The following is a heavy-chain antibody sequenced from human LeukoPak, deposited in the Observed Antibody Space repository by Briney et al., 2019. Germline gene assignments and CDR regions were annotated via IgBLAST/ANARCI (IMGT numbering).Heavy chain of an antibody. CDR1: GGSISSYY. CDR2: IYYSGST. V-gene: IGHV4-59*08. J-gene: IGHJ4*02. D-gene: IGHD3-3*01. Sequence: SETLSLTCTVSGGSISSYYWSWIRQPPGKGLEWIGYIYYSGSTYYNPSLKSRVTISVDTSKNQFSLKLSSVTAADTAVYYCARHRITIFGVVIIPFDYWGQGTLVTVSS. CDR3: ARHRITIFGVVIIPFDY.